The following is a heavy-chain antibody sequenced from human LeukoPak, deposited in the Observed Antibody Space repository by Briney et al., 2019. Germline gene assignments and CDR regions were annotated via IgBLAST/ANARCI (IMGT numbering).Heavy chain of an antibody. CDR1: GFTFSSYS. CDR3: ARVDILTGYYGFDP. D-gene: IGHD3-9*01. CDR2: ISSSSSYI. J-gene: IGHJ5*02. V-gene: IGHV3-21*01. Sequence: GGSLRLSSAASGFTFSSYSMNWVRQAPGKGLEWVSSISSSSSYIYYADSVKGRFTISRDNAKNSLYLQMNSLRAEDTAVYYCARVDILTGYYGFDPWGQGTLVTVSS.